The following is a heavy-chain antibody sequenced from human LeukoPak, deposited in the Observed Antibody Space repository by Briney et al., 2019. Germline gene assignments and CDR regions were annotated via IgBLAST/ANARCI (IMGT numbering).Heavy chain of an antibody. J-gene: IGHJ4*02. CDR3: ARDRRGYSGYARSRIFDY. Sequence: PSETLSLTCSVSGASISSGSNYWGWIRQPPGKGLEWIGEINHSGSTNYNPSLKSRVTISVDTSKNQFSLKLSSVTAADTAVYYCARDRRGYSGYARSRIFDYWGQGTLVTVSS. V-gene: IGHV4-39*07. D-gene: IGHD5-12*01. CDR1: GASISSGSNY. CDR2: INHSGST.